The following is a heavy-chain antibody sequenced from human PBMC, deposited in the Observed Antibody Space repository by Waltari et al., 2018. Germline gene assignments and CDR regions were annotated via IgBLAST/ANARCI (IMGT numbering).Heavy chain of an antibody. CDR2: IYPSDSDT. CDR1: GSNFPSYW. J-gene: IGHJ4*02. CDR3: ARGASGIGTDLDH. V-gene: IGHV5-51*01. Sequence: EVQLVQSGAEVNKPGESLKISCKGSGSNFPSYWIAWVLQMPGKGLEWVGMIYPSDSDTRYSQSFQGQVTISADKSISTAHLQWSSLKASDNAMYYCARGASGIGTDLDHWGQGTLVTVSS. D-gene: IGHD1-1*01.